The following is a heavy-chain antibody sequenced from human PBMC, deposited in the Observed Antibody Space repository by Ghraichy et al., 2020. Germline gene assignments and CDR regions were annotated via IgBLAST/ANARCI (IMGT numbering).Heavy chain of an antibody. D-gene: IGHD2-2*02. CDR1: GGSFSGYY. V-gene: IGHV4-34*01. CDR2: INHSGST. CDR3: ARGQTFVVVVPAAINPPWFDP. J-gene: IGHJ5*02. Sequence: SETLSLTCAVYGGSFSGYYWSWIRQPPGKGLEWIGEINHSGSTNYNPSLKSRVTISVDTSKNQFSLKLSSVTAADTAVYYCARGQTFVVVVPAAINPPWFDPWGQGTLVTVSS.